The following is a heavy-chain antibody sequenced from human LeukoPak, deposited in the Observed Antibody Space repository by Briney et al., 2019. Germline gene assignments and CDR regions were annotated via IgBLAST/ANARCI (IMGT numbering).Heavy chain of an antibody. V-gene: IGHV4-38-2*01. CDR1: GYSISSGYY. Sequence: PSETLSLTCAVSGYSISSGYYWGWIRQPPGKGLEWIGSIYHSGSTYYNPSLKSRVTISVDTSKNQFSLKLSSVTAADTAAYYCARPPLIVVVIADLDAFDIWGQGTMVTVSS. CDR2: IYHSGST. J-gene: IGHJ3*02. D-gene: IGHD2-21*01. CDR3: ARPPLIVVVIADLDAFDI.